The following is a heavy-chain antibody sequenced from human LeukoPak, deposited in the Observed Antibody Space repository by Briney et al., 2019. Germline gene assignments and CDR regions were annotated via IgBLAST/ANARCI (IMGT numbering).Heavy chain of an antibody. CDR3: ARRWELLSDDAFDI. Sequence: PSETLSLTCTVSGGSISSGSYYWSWIRQPAGKGLEWIGEIYHSGSTNYNPSLKSRVTISVDKSKNQFSLKLSSVTAADTAVYYCARRWELLSDDAFDIWGQGTMVTVSS. D-gene: IGHD1-26*01. J-gene: IGHJ3*02. CDR2: IYHSGST. V-gene: IGHV4-61*10. CDR1: GGSISSGSYY.